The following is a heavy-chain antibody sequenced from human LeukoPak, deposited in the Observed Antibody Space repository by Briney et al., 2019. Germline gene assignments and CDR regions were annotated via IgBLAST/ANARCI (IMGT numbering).Heavy chain of an antibody. CDR1: GGSISSGDYY. D-gene: IGHD2-2*01. V-gene: IGHV4-30-4*08. J-gene: IGHJ5*02. CDR2: IYYSGST. Sequence: SQTLSLTCTVSGGSISSGDYYWSWIRQPPGKGLEWIGYIYYSGSTYYNPSPKSRVTISVDTSKNQFSLKLSSVTAADTAVYYCARYCSSTSCEWFDPWGQGTLVTVSS. CDR3: ARYCSSTSCEWFDP.